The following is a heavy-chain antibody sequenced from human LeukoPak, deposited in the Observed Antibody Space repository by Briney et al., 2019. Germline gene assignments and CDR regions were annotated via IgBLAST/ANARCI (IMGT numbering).Heavy chain of an antibody. J-gene: IGHJ4*02. V-gene: IGHV4-39*07. D-gene: IGHD1-26*01. CDR1: GGSISSSSYY. CDR2: IYHSGST. CDR3: ARSIVGAAYFDY. Sequence: SETLSLTCTVSGGSISSSSYYWGWIRQPPGKGLEWIGYIYHSGSTYYNPSLKSRVTISVDRSKNQFSLKLSSVTAADTAVYYCARSIVGAAYFDYWGQGTLVTVSS.